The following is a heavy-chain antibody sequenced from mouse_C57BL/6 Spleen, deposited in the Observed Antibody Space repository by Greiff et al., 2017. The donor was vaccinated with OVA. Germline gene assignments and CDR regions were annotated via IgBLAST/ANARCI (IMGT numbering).Heavy chain of an antibody. Sequence: EVMLVEPGGGLVKPGGSLKLSCAASGFTFSDYGMHWVRQAPEKGLEWVAYISSGSSTLYYADTVKGRVTITGDKAKSTLYLQMSSLRSEDTAMYYCAREKLSYFDYWGQGTTLTVSS. V-gene: IGHV5-17*03. CDR2: ISSGSSTL. J-gene: IGHJ2*01. CDR1: GFTFSDYG. CDR3: AREKLSYFDY. D-gene: IGHD1-3*01.